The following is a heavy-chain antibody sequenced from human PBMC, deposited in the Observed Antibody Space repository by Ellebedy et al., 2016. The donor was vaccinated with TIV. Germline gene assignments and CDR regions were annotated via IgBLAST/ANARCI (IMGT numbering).Heavy chain of an antibody. CDR2: IGSSTS. J-gene: IGHJ3*01. D-gene: IGHD2-15*01. Sequence: GESLKISCAGSGFTFSEYIIHWVRQAPGKGLEWVSSIGSSTSNYSDSARRRFTISRDNAENSVYMQVTSLRVEDPAMYCCSRASEFCRTGSCYKYAFDVWGQGTMVTVSS. V-gene: IGHV3-69-1*01. CDR1: GFTFSEYI. CDR3: SRASEFCRTGSCYKYAFDV.